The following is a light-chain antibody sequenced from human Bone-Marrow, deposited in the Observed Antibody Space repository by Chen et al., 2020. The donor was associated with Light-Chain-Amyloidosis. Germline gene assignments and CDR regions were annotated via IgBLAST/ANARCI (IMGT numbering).Light chain of an antibody. Sequence: SYELTQPPSVSVSPGQTARITCSGDDLPTKYAYWYQQKPGQAPVLVIHRDTERPSGISARFFGSSYGTPATLTISGVQAEDEADYHCQSADSSGTYEVIFGGGTKLTVL. CDR2: RDT. CDR3: QSADSSGTYEVI. CDR1: DLPTKY. J-gene: IGLJ2*01. V-gene: IGLV3-25*03.